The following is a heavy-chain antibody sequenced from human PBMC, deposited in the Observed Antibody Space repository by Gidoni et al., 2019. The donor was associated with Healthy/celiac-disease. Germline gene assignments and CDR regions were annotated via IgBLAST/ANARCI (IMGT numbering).Heavy chain of an antibody. J-gene: IGHJ4*02. CDR2: IKQDGSEK. CDR1: GFTFSSYW. Sequence: EVQLVESGGGLVQPGGSLRLSCAASGFTFSSYWMSWVRQAQGKGLEWVANIKQDGSEKYYVDSVKGRFTISRDNAKNSLYLQMNSLRAEDTAVYYCARGLGYCSGGSCGNDYWGQGTLVTVSS. D-gene: IGHD2-15*01. CDR3: ARGLGYCSGGSCGNDY. V-gene: IGHV3-7*04.